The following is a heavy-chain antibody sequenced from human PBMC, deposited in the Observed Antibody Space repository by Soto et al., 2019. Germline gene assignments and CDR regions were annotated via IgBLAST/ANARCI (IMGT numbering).Heavy chain of an antibody. CDR3: ASVWSGYSGAQY. D-gene: IGHD3-3*01. V-gene: IGHV3-48*03. Sequence: EVQLVESGGGLVQPGGSLRLSCAASGFTFSSYEMIWVRQAPGEGLECLSYITRGGSIIHYADSVEGRFTISRDNAKNSLYLQMNSLRAEDSAVYYCASVWSGYSGAQYWGQGTLVTVSS. CDR2: ITRGGSII. CDR1: GFTFSSYE. J-gene: IGHJ4*02.